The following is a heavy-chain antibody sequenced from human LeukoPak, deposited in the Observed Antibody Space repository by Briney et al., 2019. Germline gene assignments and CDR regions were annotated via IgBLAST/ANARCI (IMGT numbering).Heavy chain of an antibody. V-gene: IGHV4-59*12. CDR1: GGSISSYY. CDR2: IYYSGST. D-gene: IGHD3-10*01. CDR3: ARDRRLLWFGEGIDY. J-gene: IGHJ4*02. Sequence: PSETLSLTCTVSGGSISSYYWSWIRQPPGKGLEWIGYIYYSGSTYYNPSLKSRVTISVDTSKNQFSLKLSSVTAADTAVYYCARDRRLLWFGEGIDYWGQGTLVTVSS.